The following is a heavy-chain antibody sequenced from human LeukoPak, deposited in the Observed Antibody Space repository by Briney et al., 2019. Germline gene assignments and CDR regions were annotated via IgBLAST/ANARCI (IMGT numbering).Heavy chain of an antibody. CDR2: IWYDGSNK. V-gene: IGHV3-33*01. CDR1: GFTFSSYG. CDR3: ARDPQYCSGGSCYSLDAFDI. D-gene: IGHD2-15*01. Sequence: GGSLRLSCAASGFTFSSYGMHWVRQAPGKGLEWVAVIWYDGSNKYYADSVKGRFTISRDNSKNTLYLQMNSLRAEDTAVYYCARDPQYCSGGSCYSLDAFDIWGQGTMVIVSS. J-gene: IGHJ3*02.